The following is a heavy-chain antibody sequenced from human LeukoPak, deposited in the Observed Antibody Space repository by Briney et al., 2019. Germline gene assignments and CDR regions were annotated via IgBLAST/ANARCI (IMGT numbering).Heavy chain of an antibody. CDR2: ISGSGGST. CDR1: GFTFSSYG. CDR3: ARDFSSGWPLKGGFDI. J-gene: IGHJ3*02. Sequence: GGSLRLSCAASGFTFSSYGMSWVRQAPGKGLEWVSAISGSGGSTYDADSVKGRFTISRDNAKNSLYLQMNSLRAEDTAVYYCARDFSSGWPLKGGFDIWGQGTKVTVSS. D-gene: IGHD6-19*01. V-gene: IGHV3-23*01.